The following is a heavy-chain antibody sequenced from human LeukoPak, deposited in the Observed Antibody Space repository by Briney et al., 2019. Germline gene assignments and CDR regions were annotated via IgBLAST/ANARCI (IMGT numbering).Heavy chain of an antibody. D-gene: IGHD7-27*01. J-gene: IGHJ4*02. Sequence: GESLRLSCAASGFTFDTFAMAWVRLAPGKGLEWVSSIGNTETHYADSVKGRFTISRDNSKSTIYLHMNNLRAEDTALYYCARDGQAFNSNWDYFEYWGQGTPVTVSS. CDR1: GFTFDTFA. V-gene: IGHV3-23*01. CDR3: ARDGQAFNSNWDYFEY. CDR2: IGNTET.